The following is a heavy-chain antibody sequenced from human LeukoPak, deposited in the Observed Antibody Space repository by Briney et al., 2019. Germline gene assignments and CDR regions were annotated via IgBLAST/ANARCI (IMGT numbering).Heavy chain of an antibody. CDR1: GGSISSYY. V-gene: IGHV4-59*08. CDR2: IYYSGST. D-gene: IGHD3-22*01. Sequence: SETLSLTCTVSGGSISSYYWSWIRQPPGKGLEWIGYIYYSGSTNYNPSLKSRVTISVDTSKNQFSLKLSSVTAADTAVYYCARLLEYYDSSSYSRRFDIWGQGTMVTVSS. J-gene: IGHJ3*02. CDR3: ARLLEYYDSSSYSRRFDI.